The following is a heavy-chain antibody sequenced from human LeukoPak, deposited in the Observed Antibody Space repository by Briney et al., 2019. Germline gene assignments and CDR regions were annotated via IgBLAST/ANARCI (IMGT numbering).Heavy chain of an antibody. J-gene: IGHJ4*02. D-gene: IGHD4-17*01. CDR3: AQMYGDLDY. V-gene: IGHV3-30*03. CDR1: GFTFSTYG. Sequence: PGGSLRLSCAASGFTFSTYGMHWVRQAPGKGLEWVAVISYDGSNKYYADSVKGRFTISRDNSKNTLYLQMNSLRAEDTAVYYCAQMYGDLDYWGQGTLVTVSS. CDR2: ISYDGSNK.